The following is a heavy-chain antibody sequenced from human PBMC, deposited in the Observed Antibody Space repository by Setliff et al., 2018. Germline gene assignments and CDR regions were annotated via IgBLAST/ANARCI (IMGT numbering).Heavy chain of an antibody. V-gene: IGHV3-48*04. CDR2: ISNSGSTI. J-gene: IGHJ4*02. Sequence: PGGSLRLSCAASGFTFSSYSMNWVRQAPGKGLEWVSYISNSGSTIYYAASVKGRFTISRDNAKNSLYLQMNSLRAEDTAVYYCARASSVAGLTTDYWGQGTLVTVS. D-gene: IGHD6-19*01. CDR1: GFTFSSYS. CDR3: ARASSVAGLTTDY.